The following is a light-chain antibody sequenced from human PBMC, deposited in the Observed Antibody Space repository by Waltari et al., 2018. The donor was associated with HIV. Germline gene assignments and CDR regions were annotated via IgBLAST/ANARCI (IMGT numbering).Light chain of an antibody. Sequence: DIVMTQSPLSLSVTPGEPASISCRSSQSLVYNNGYNNYNNFDWYLQKPGQSQQLLIYLGSNRASGVPDRFSGSGSGTDFTLKISRVEAEDVGVYYCMQSLQTHRTFGQGTKLEIK. V-gene: IGKV2-28*01. CDR3: MQSLQTHRT. J-gene: IGKJ2*01. CDR2: LGS. CDR1: QSLVYNNGYNN.